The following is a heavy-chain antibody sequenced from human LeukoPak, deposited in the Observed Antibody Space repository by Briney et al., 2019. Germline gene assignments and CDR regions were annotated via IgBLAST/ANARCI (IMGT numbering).Heavy chain of an antibody. Sequence: PSGTLSLTCTVSGGSIRSSSHNWDWIRQPPGKGLEYIGSIFYSGSTYYNPSLTSRVTISVDTSKNQFSLKLSSVTAADTAVYYCARRPKQPGFWSGYVDYWGQGILVTVSP. CDR1: GGSIRSSSHN. V-gene: IGHV4-39*01. CDR2: IFYSGST. D-gene: IGHD3-3*01. CDR3: ARRPKQPGFWSGYVDY. J-gene: IGHJ4*02.